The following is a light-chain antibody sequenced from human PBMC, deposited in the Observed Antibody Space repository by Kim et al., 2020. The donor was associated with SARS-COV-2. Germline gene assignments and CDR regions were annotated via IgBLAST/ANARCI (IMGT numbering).Light chain of an antibody. Sequence: DIQMTQSPSAVSASLGDRVNITCRASQGINKWLGWYQQKPGKAPKLLIYAAPSLRSGVPSRFSGSGFATDFTLTISSLQPDDFATYYCQQADSFPYTFGQGTKVDIK. CDR3: QQADSFPYT. J-gene: IGKJ2*01. CDR2: AAP. CDR1: QGINKW. V-gene: IGKV1-12*01.